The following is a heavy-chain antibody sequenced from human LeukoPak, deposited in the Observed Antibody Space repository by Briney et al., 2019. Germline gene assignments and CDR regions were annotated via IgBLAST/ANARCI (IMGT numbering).Heavy chain of an antibody. J-gene: IGHJ4*02. Sequence: AGSLRLSCAASGFTFSSYSMNWVRQAPGKGLEWVSSISSSSSYIYYADSVKGRFTISRDNAKNSLYLQMNSLRAEDTAVYYCARAGSSSFLTDYWGQGTLVTVSS. CDR2: ISSSSSYI. CDR3: ARAGSSSFLTDY. D-gene: IGHD6-6*01. CDR1: GFTFSSYS. V-gene: IGHV3-21*01.